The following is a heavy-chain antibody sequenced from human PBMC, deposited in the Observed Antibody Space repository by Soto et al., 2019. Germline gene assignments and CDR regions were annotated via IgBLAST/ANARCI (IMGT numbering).Heavy chain of an antibody. Sequence: GGSLRLSCAASGFTFTVSAVHWVRQAPGKGLEWVAVISYDGRQSRYADSVKGRLTLSRDNSQNTVFLQMNSLTTEDTAIYYCAKDRYFASYYFDYWGQGTRVPVSS. J-gene: IGHJ4*02. V-gene: IGHV3-30*04. D-gene: IGHD3-9*01. CDR3: AKDRYFASYYFDY. CDR2: ISYDGRQS. CDR1: GFTFTVSA.